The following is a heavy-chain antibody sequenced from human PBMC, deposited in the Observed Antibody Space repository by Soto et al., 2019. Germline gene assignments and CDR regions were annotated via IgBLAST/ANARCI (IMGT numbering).Heavy chain of an antibody. Sequence: GGSLRLSCAASGFTFSSYAMSWVRQAPGKGLEWVSAISGSGGNTYYADSVEGRFTISRDNSKNMLYLQMNSLRVEDTAVYYCAREVRVRGFAFDIWGQGTMVTVSS. D-gene: IGHD3-3*01. CDR1: GFTFSSYA. J-gene: IGHJ3*02. CDR2: ISGSGGNT. V-gene: IGHV3-23*01. CDR3: AREVRVRGFAFDI.